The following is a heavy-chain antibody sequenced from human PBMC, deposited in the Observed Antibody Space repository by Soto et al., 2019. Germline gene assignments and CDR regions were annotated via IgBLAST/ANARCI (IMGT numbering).Heavy chain of an antibody. Sequence: SETLSLTCAVSGGSTSSSNWWSWVRQPPGKGLEWIGEIYHSGSTNYNPSLKSRVTISVDKSKNQFSLKLSSVTAADTAVYYCASLMGYGDYYYYYGVDVWGQGTTVTVSS. V-gene: IGHV4-4*02. CDR2: IYHSGST. CDR1: GGSTSSSNW. J-gene: IGHJ6*02. CDR3: ASLMGYGDYYYYYGVDV. D-gene: IGHD4-17*01.